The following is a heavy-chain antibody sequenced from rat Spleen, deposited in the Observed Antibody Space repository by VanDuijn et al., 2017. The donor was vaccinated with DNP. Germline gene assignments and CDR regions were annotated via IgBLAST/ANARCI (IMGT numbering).Heavy chain of an antibody. CDR3: IREDRMMTVGFLDH. J-gene: IGHJ2*01. CDR2: MSSGGST. Sequence: QVQLKESGPGLVQPSQTLSLTCTVSGFSLTSYTVSWVRQPPGKGLEWIAVMSSGGSTYYNSALKSRLTINRDTSKSQVFSRLNSLQTEETARYFCIREDRMMTVGFLDHWGQGLMVTVSS. D-gene: IGHD1-1*01. V-gene: IGHV2-6*01. CDR1: GFSLTSYT.